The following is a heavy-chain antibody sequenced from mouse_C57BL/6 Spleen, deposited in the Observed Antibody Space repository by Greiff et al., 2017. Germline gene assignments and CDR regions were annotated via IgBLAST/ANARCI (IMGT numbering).Heavy chain of an antibody. D-gene: IGHD2-4*01. CDR2: IRNKANGYTT. CDR3: ARYNDYDGGYYFGY. J-gene: IGHJ2*01. V-gene: IGHV7-3*01. CDR1: GFTFTDYY. Sequence: EVQLVESGGGLVQPGGSLSLSCAASGFTFTDYYMSWVRQPPGKALEWLGFIRNKANGYTTEYSASVKGRFTISRDNSQSILYLQMNALRAEDSATYYCARYNDYDGGYYFGYWGQGTTLTVSS.